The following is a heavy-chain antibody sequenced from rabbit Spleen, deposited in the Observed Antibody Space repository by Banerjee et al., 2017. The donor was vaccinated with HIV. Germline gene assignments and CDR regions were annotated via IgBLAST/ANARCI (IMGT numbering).Heavy chain of an antibody. CDR1: GFSFSSSDY. CDR2: IVGGSSDFT. CDR3: ARDTGSSFSSYGMDL. V-gene: IGHV1S40*01. Sequence: QALEESGGGLVQPAGSLALTSKDSGFSFSSSDYMCWVRQAPGKGLEWISCIVGGSSDFTYSATWAKGRFTISKTSSTTVTLQMTSLTVADTAAYFCARDTGSSFSSYGMDLWGPGTLVTVS. J-gene: IGHJ6*01. D-gene: IGHD8-1*01.